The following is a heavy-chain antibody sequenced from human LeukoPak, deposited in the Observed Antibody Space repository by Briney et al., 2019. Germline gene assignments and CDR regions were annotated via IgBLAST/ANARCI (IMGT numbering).Heavy chain of an antibody. Sequence: EASVKVSCKPSGGTFSSYAISWVRPTPGQGLEWRWGIIPIFGTANNAQTFQGGDTITTDESTSTAYMELKSLRSEDTAVYYCARDSSSDYGGNSGLDYWGQGTLVTVSS. CDR2: IIPIFGTA. V-gene: IGHV1-69*05. CDR3: ARDSSSDYGGNSGLDY. J-gene: IGHJ4*02. CDR1: GGTFSSYA. D-gene: IGHD4-23*01.